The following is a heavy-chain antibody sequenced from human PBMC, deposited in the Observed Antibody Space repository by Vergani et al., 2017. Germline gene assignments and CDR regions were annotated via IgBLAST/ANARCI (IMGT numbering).Heavy chain of an antibody. J-gene: IGHJ4*02. V-gene: IGHV4-59*01. CDR2: IYYSGRT. CDR1: GGSISSYY. Sequence: QVQLQESGPGLVKPSETLSLTCTVSGGSISSYYWSWIRQPPGKGLEWIGYIYYSGRTNYNPSLKSRVTISVDTSKNQLSLKLSSVTAADTAVYYCAGVRDYGGDGDYWGQGTLVTVSS. CDR3: AGVRDYGGDGDY. D-gene: IGHD4-23*01.